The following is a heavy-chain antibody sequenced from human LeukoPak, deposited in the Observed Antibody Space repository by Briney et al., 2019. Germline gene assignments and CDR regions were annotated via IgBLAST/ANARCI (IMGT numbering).Heavy chain of an antibody. Sequence: ASVKVSCKASGYTFTGYAMHWVRQAPGQGLEWMGWMNPNSGNTGYAQKFQGRVTMTRNTSISTAYMELSSLRSEDTAVYYCARVYDSSGYYSDYWGQGTLVTVSS. CDR3: ARVYDSSGYYSDY. CDR2: MNPNSGNT. V-gene: IGHV1-8*02. J-gene: IGHJ4*02. D-gene: IGHD3-22*01. CDR1: GYTFTGYA.